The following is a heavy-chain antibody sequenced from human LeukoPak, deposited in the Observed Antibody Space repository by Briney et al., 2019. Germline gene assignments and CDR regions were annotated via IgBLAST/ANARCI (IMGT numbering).Heavy chain of an antibody. J-gene: IGHJ4*02. V-gene: IGHV4-34*01. CDR3: ARRVSGYSYGPRVRGY. Sequence: SETLSLTCAVYGGSFSGYYWSWIRQPPGKGLEWVGEINHSGSTNYNPSLKSRVTISVDTSKNQFSLKLSSVTAADTAVYYCARRVSGYSYGPRVRGYWGQGTLVTVSS. D-gene: IGHD5-18*01. CDR1: GGSFSGYY. CDR2: INHSGST.